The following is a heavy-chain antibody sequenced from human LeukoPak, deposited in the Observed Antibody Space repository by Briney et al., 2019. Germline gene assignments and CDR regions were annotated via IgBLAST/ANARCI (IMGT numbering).Heavy chain of an antibody. Sequence: SETLSLTCTVSGGSISSSSYYWGWIRQPPGKGLEGIGSIYYSGSTYYNPSLKSRVTISVDTSKNQFSLKLSSVTAADTAVYYCARLRLEDSSGYPYYFDYWGQGTLVTVSS. CDR2: IYYSGST. V-gene: IGHV4-39*01. D-gene: IGHD3-22*01. J-gene: IGHJ4*02. CDR3: ARLRLEDSSGYPYYFDY. CDR1: GGSISSSSYY.